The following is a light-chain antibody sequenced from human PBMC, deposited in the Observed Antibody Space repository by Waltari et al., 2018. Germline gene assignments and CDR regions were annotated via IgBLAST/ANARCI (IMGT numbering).Light chain of an antibody. Sequence: QSILTQPPSVSGTPRQRVTISCSGSASNIGSKNVNWYQHLPGTAPKIVTSSNDQRPAGVPDRFSGSKAGTSASLAINGLQSEDEADYYCVAWDDSLRGPVFGTGTKVTVL. J-gene: IGLJ1*01. CDR3: VAWDDSLRGPV. CDR2: SND. CDR1: ASNIGSKN. V-gene: IGLV1-44*01.